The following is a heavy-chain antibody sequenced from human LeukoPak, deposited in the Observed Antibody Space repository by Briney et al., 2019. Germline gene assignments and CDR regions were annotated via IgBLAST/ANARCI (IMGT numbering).Heavy chain of an antibody. Sequence: GGSLRLSCAASGFTFSDYYMSWIRQAPGKGLEWDSYISSSSSYTNYADSVKGRFTISRDNAKNSLYLQMNSLRAEDTAVYYCARNSSGWDLYYFDYWGQGTLVTVSS. V-gene: IGHV3-11*06. CDR2: ISSSSSYT. CDR3: ARNSSGWDLYYFDY. D-gene: IGHD6-19*01. J-gene: IGHJ4*02. CDR1: GFTFSDYY.